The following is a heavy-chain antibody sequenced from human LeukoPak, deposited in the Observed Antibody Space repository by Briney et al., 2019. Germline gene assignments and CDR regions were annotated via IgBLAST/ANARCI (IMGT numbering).Heavy chain of an antibody. Sequence: SETLSLTCTVSGGSISSYYWSWIRQPPGKGLEWIGYIYYSGSTNYNPSLKSRVTISVDTSENQFSLKLSSVTAADTAVYYCARRYYDSSGYYSSGYFDYWGQGTLVTVSS. J-gene: IGHJ4*02. D-gene: IGHD3-22*01. CDR2: IYYSGST. CDR3: ARRYYDSSGYYSSGYFDY. V-gene: IGHV4-59*08. CDR1: GGSISSYY.